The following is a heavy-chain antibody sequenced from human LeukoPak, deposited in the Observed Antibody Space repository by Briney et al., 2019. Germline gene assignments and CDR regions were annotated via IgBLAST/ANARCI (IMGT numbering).Heavy chain of an antibody. CDR1: GGSFSGYY. CDR2: INHSGST. D-gene: IGHD6-13*01. Sequence: KPSETLSLTCAVYGGSFSGYYWSWIRQPPGKGLEWIGEINHSGSTNYNPSLKSRVTISVDTSKNQFSLKLSSVTAADTAVYYCARGKQQLAKGDDYWGQGTLVTVSS. V-gene: IGHV4-34*01. J-gene: IGHJ4*02. CDR3: ARGKQQLAKGDDY.